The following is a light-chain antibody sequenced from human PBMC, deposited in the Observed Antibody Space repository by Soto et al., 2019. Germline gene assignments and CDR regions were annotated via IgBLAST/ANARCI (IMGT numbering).Light chain of an antibody. CDR1: QSVSSSY. V-gene: IGKV3-20*01. CDR3: QQYGSSRWT. J-gene: IGKJ1*01. Sequence: EVVLTQSPGTLSLSPGERTTISCRASQSVSSSYLAWYQQKPGQAPRLLIYAASSRATGIPDRFSGSGSGTDFTLTISRREPEDFAVYYCQQYGSSRWTFGQGTKVDIK. CDR2: AAS.